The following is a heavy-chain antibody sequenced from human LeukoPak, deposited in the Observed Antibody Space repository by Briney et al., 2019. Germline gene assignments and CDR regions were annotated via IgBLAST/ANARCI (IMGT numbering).Heavy chain of an antibody. CDR3: ARGKHKDYDDSSGYYEYYYYGMDV. CDR1: GYTFTSYA. J-gene: IGHJ6*02. CDR2: INTNTGNP. Sequence: ASVTVSCKASGYTFTSYAMNWVRQAPGQGLEWMGWINTNTGNPTYAQGFTGRFVFSLDTSVSTAYLQISSLKAEDTAVYYCARGKHKDYDDSSGYYEYYYYGMDVWGQGTTVTVSS. V-gene: IGHV7-4-1*02. D-gene: IGHD3-22*01.